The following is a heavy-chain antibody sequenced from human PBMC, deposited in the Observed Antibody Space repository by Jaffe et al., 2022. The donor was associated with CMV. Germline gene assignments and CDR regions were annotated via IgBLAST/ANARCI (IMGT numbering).Heavy chain of an antibody. J-gene: IGHJ6*03. V-gene: IGHV4-34*01. CDR3: ARGAFIAAKLWGSYYYYMDV. CDR2: INHSGST. D-gene: IGHD6-13*01. Sequence: QVQLQQWGAGLLKPSETLSLTCAVYGGSFSGYYWSWIRQPPGKGLEWIGEINHSGSTNYNPSLKSRVTISVDTSKNQFSLKLSSVTAADTAVYYCARGAFIAAKLWGSYYYYMDVWGKGTTVTVSS. CDR1: GGSFSGYY.